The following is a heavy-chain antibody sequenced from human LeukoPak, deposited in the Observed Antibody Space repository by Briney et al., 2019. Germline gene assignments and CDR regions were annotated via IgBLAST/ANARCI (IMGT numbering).Heavy chain of an antibody. V-gene: IGHV4-30-2*01. J-gene: IGHJ4*02. CDR1: GDSINYADYY. D-gene: IGHD6-19*01. Sequence: PSETLSLTCTVSGDSINYADYYWSWVRQPPGMGLEWIGHIYHSGTTYFNPSLKSRVTLSMDRSKNQVSLKLNSLTPADTAVYYCARGPQSVAGTFFDSWGQGALVTVSS. CDR2: IYHSGTT. CDR3: ARGPQSVAGTFFDS.